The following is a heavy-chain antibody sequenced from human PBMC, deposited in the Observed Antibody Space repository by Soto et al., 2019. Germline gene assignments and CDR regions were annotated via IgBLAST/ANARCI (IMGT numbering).Heavy chain of an antibody. Sequence: ASVKVSFKASGYTFTSYGISWVRQAPGQGLEWMGWISAYNGNTNYAQKLQGRVTMTTDTSTSTAYMELRSLRSDDTAVYYCARNYEENDAFDIWGQGTMVTVSS. CDR2: ISAYNGNT. J-gene: IGHJ3*02. CDR3: ARNYEENDAFDI. D-gene: IGHD3-16*01. V-gene: IGHV1-18*04. CDR1: GYTFTSYG.